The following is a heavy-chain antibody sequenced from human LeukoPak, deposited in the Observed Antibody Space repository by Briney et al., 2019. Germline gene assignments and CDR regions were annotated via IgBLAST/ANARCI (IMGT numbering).Heavy chain of an antibody. CDR1: GGSFSGYY. D-gene: IGHD6-6*01. J-gene: IGHJ4*02. Sequence: SETLSLTCVVYGGSFSGYYWSWIRQPPGKGLEWIGEINHSGSTNYNPSLKSRVTISVDTSKNQFSLKLSSVTAADTAVYYCARNSGGIAARPFDYWGQGTLVTVSS. CDR2: INHSGST. CDR3: ARNSGGIAARPFDY. V-gene: IGHV4-34*01.